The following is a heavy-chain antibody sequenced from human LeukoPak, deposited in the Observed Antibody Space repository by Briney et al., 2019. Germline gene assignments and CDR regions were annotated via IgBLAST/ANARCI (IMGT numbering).Heavy chain of an antibody. D-gene: IGHD3-16*01. J-gene: IGHJ6*02. CDR2: ISSSSSYI. V-gene: IGHV3-21*04. CDR3: ARGGGLDV. CDR1: GFIFTNYF. Sequence: GGSLRLSCAASGFIFTNYFMSWVRQAPGKGLEWVSSISSSSSYIYYADSVKGRFTISRDNAKNSLYLQMSNLRAEDTAVYFCARGGGLDVWGQGATVTVSS.